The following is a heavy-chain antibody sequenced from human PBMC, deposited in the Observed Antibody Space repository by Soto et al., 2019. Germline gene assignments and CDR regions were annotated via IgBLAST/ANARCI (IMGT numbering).Heavy chain of an antibody. CDR1: GGSFSGYY. CDR3: ARGGGYCSSTSCYTGYFDY. CDR2: INHSGST. J-gene: IGHJ4*02. Sequence: QVQRQQWGAGLLKPSETLSLTCAVYGGSFSGYYWSWIRQPPGKGLEWIGEINHSGSTNYNPSLKSRVTISVDTSKHQFSLKLSSVTAADTAVYYCARGGGYCSSTSCYTGYFDYWGQGTLVTVSS. V-gene: IGHV4-34*01. D-gene: IGHD2-2*02.